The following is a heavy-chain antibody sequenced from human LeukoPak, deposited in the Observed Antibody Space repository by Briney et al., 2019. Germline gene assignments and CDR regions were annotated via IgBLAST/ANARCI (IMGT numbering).Heavy chain of an antibody. CDR3: ARKTHGDYDY. CDR1: GYTFTGYY. V-gene: IGHV1-2*02. J-gene: IGHJ4*02. Sequence: GASVKVSCKASGYTFTGYYIHWVRQAPGQGLEWMGWINPKSGGTNYAQKLQGRVTMTRDTSISTAYMELSRLRSDDTAVYYCARKTHGDYDYWGQGTLVTVSS. CDR2: INPKSGGT. D-gene: IGHD4-17*01.